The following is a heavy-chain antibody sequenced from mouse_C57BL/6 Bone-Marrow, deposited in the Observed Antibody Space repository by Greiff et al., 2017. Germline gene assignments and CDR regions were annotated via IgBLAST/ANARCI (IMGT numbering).Heavy chain of an antibody. V-gene: IGHV1-77*01. D-gene: IGHD1-1*01. CDR3: AIIYYYGSRYFDV. CDR2: IGPGSGST. CDR1: GYTFTDSY. Sequence: VKLMESGAELVKPGASVKISCKASGYTFTDSYINWVKQRPGQGLEWIGKIGPGSGSTYYNEKFKGKATLTADKSSSTAYMQLSSLTSEDSAVYFCAIIYYYGSRYFDVWGTGTTVTVSS. J-gene: IGHJ1*03.